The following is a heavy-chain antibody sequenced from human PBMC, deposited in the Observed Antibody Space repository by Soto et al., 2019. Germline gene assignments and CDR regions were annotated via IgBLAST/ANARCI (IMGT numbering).Heavy chain of an antibody. CDR2: ISYDGTKK. CDR3: AKDFLLWGSFPDPGASDY. J-gene: IGHJ4*02. V-gene: IGHV3-30*18. D-gene: IGHD3-16*01. CDR1: GFTFSSYA. Sequence: LRLSCAASGFTFSSYAMHWVRQAPGKGLEWVAVISYDGTKKFFADSVKGRFAVSRDNSNDTVFLQMDSLRAEDTAVYYCAKDFLLWGSFPDPGASDYWGQGTQVTVSS.